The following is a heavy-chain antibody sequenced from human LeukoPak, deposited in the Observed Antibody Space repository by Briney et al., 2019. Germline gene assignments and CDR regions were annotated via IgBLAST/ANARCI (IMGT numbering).Heavy chain of an antibody. J-gene: IGHJ4*02. CDR1: GYTFTSYG. Sequence: ASVKVSCKASGYTFTSYGISWVRQAPGQGLEWMGWISAYNGNTNYAQKLQGRLTVTADTSTGTAYLDLTKLRIDDTAVYFCARSGRGTYFYFDLWGQGTLVTVS. V-gene: IGHV1-18*01. CDR3: ARSGRGTYFYFDL. D-gene: IGHD1-26*01. CDR2: ISAYNGNT.